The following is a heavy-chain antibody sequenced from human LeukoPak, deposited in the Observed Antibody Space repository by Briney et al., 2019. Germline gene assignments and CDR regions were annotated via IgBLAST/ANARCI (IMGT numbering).Heavy chain of an antibody. D-gene: IGHD2-2*02. CDR1: GFTFSSYG. V-gene: IGHV3-33*06. Sequence: GGSLRLSCAASGFTFSSYGMHWVRQAPGKGLEWVAVIWYDGSNKYYADSVKGRFTISRDNSKNTLYLQMNSLRAEDTAVYYCAKFEHCSSTSCYRTLDYWGQGTLVTVSS. J-gene: IGHJ4*02. CDR2: IWYDGSNK. CDR3: AKFEHCSSTSCYRTLDY.